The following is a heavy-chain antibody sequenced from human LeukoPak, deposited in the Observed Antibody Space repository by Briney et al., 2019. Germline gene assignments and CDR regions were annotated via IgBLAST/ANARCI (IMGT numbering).Heavy chain of an antibody. V-gene: IGHV4-38-2*02. Sequence: SETLSLTCTVSGYSISSGYYWGWIRPPPGKGLEWIGSIYHSGSTYYNPSLKSRVTISVDTSKNQFSLKLSSVTAADTAVYYCARASYAYYYMDVWGKGTTVTVSS. J-gene: IGHJ6*03. CDR3: ARASYAYYYMDV. CDR2: IYHSGST. CDR1: GYSISSGYY. D-gene: IGHD3-16*01.